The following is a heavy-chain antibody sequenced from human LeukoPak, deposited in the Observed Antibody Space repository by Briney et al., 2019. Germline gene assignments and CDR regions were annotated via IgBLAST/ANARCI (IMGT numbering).Heavy chain of an antibody. CDR1: GFTFTSYS. CDR2: ISGGGGST. Sequence: GGSLRLSYAASGFTFTSYSMNWVRQAPGKGLEWVSTISGGGGSTYYADSVKGRFTISRDNSKNTLYLQVNSLRAEDTAVYYCARGIVVPDYWGQGTLVTVSS. V-gene: IGHV3-23*01. CDR3: ARGIVVPDY. J-gene: IGHJ4*02. D-gene: IGHD2-21*01.